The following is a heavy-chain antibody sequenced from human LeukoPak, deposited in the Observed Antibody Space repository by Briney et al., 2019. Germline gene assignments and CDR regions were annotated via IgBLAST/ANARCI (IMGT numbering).Heavy chain of an antibody. Sequence: PGGSLRLSCAASGFTFSSYSMNWVRQAPGKGLEWVSAISGGGSSTYYADSVKGRFSISRENSKNTVFLHMNSLRAEDAAIYYCARVPSRYCSSTYCPILDYWGQGTLVTVSS. CDR1: GFTFSSYS. CDR3: ARVPSRYCSSTYCPILDY. D-gene: IGHD2-2*01. CDR2: ISGGGSST. V-gene: IGHV3-23*01. J-gene: IGHJ4*02.